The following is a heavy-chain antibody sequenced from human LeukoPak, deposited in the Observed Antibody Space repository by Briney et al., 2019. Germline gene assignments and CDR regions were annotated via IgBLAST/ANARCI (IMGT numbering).Heavy chain of an antibody. CDR2: IYPGDSDT. D-gene: IGHD2-2*01. CDR1: GYSFTSYW. J-gene: IGHJ4*02. Sequence: GESLKISCKGSGYSFTSYWISWVRQMPGKGLEWMGIIYPGDSDTRYSPSFQGQVTISADKSISTAYLQWSSLKASDTAMYYCARQGCSSTSCYEDWGQGTLVTVSS. V-gene: IGHV5-51*01. CDR3: ARQGCSSTSCYED.